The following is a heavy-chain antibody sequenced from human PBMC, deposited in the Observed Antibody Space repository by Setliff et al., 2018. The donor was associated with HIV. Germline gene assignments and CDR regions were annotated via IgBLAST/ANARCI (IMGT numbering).Heavy chain of an antibody. CDR3: ARDLGIVIPFDY. V-gene: IGHV1-2*06. J-gene: IGHJ4*02. CDR1: GYSFSGYY. Sequence: ASVKVSCKASGYSFSGYYMGWIRQAPGQALEWMGRINPNNGATEYAQKFQGRVTMTSDSLTSTAHMELTRLRSDDTAVYYCARDLGIVIPFDYWGQGTLVTVSS. CDR2: INPNNGAT. D-gene: IGHD3-16*01.